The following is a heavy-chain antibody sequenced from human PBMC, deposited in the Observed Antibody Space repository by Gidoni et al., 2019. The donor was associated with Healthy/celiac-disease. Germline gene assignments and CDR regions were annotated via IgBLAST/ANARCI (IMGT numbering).Heavy chain of an antibody. D-gene: IGHD3-22*01. CDR1: VYTFTTRG. J-gene: IGHJ3*02. Sequence: VQLVQSVAEVKKPGASVTVSCQASVYTFTTRGISWVRQAPGQVLEWIGWISADKGKTNYEKKLQGRVTMTTDTSTSTDDMELRSRRSDDTAVYYCARNTYYYDSSGWPPDAFDIWGQGTMVTVSS. CDR2: ISADKGKT. V-gene: IGHV1-18*01. CDR3: ARNTYYYDSSGWPPDAFDI.